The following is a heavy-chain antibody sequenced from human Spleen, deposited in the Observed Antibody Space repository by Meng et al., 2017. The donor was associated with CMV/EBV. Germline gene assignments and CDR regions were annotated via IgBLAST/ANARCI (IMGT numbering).Heavy chain of an antibody. CDR1: GGSISISTW. J-gene: IGHJ4*02. D-gene: IGHD6-19*01. V-gene: IGHV4-4*02. Sequence: QVRLRGSGPGLVRPSGTLSLTCAVSGGSISISTWWSWVRQPPGKGLEWIGEIYHSGGTNYNPSLRGRVTISLDKSKNQFSLTLRSVTAADTAVYYCARDPYATGWAGWGQGTLVTVSS. CDR2: IYHSGGT. CDR3: ARDPYATGWAG.